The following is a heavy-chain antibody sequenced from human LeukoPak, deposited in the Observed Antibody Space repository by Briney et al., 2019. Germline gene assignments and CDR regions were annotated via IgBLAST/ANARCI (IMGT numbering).Heavy chain of an antibody. J-gene: IGHJ4*02. CDR2: IYYSGST. CDR3: ARWELLERNFDY. CDR1: GGSISSYY. V-gene: IGHV4-59*01. Sequence: SETLFLTCTVSGGSISSYYWSWIRQPPGKGLEWIGYIYYSGSTNYNPSLKSRVTISVDTSKNQFSLKLSSVTAADTAVYYCARWELLERNFDYWGQGTLVTVSS. D-gene: IGHD2-15*01.